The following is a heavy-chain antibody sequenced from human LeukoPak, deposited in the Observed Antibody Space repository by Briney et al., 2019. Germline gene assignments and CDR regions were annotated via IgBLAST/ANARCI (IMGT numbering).Heavy chain of an antibody. CDR1: DGSISSSSYY. V-gene: IGHV4-39*01. J-gene: IGHJ4*02. CDR2: IYYSGST. D-gene: IGHD3-3*01. Sequence: MTSETLSLTCTVSDGSISSSSYYWGWIRQPPGKGLEWIGSIYYSGSTYYNPSLKSRVTISVDTSKNQFSLKLSSVTAADTAVYYCARLRRYDFWSGSAKDYWGQGTLVTVSS. CDR3: ARLRRYDFWSGSAKDY.